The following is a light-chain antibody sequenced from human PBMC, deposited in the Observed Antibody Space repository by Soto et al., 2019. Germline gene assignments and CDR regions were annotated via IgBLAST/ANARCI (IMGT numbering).Light chain of an antibody. J-gene: IGLJ1*01. V-gene: IGLV2-14*01. CDR2: AVT. CDR3: SSYTTHSTYV. CDR1: SSDVGAYNY. Sequence: QSALAQPASVSGSPGQSITISCTGTSSDVGAYNYVSWYQHHPGKAPKVIIYAVTNRPSGVSNRFSGSKSGNTASLTISGLQPEDEADYYCSSYTTHSTYVFGTGTKVTVL.